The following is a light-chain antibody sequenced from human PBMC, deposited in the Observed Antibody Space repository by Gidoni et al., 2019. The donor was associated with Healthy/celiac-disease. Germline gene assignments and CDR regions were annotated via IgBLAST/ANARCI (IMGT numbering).Light chain of an antibody. CDR3: QQSYSTPWT. CDR2: AAS. V-gene: IGKV1-39*01. CDR1: QRISSY. J-gene: IGKJ1*01. Sequence: DIQMTQSPSSLSASVGDRVTITCRASQRISSYLNWYQQKPGKAPKLLIYAASSLQSGVPSRFSGRGSGTDFTLTISSRQPEDFATYYCQQSYSTPWTFGQGTKVEIK.